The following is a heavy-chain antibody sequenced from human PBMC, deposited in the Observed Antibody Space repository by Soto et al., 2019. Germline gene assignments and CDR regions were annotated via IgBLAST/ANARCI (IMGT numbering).Heavy chain of an antibody. V-gene: IGHV3-30*18. D-gene: IGHD3-10*02. CDR2: ISYDGSNK. J-gene: IGHJ6*04. Sequence: QVQLVESGGGVVQPGRSLRLSCAASGFTFSSYGMHWVRQAPGKGLEWVAVISYDGSNKYYVDSVKGRFTISRDNAKNTMYLQMNNLRGEDTAVYYCAKNVPGYTENNSGMDVWGKGTTVTVSS. CDR3: AKNVPGYTENNSGMDV. CDR1: GFTFSSYG.